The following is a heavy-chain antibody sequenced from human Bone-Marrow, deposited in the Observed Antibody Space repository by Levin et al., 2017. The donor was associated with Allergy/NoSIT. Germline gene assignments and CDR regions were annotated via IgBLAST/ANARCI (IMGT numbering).Heavy chain of an antibody. CDR1: GGSIRGHY. J-gene: IGHJ5*02. V-gene: IGHV4-59*11. Sequence: PSETLSLTCTVSGGSIRGHYWGWIRQPPGKALEWIGYVFYGGNTNYNPSLKSRVTFSVDTPRNQFSLKLTSVTAADTAVYYCVRDNEYSGINNVAWFDPWGQGTLVTVSS. CDR2: VFYGGNT. CDR3: VRDNEYSGINNVAWFDP. D-gene: IGHD1-26*01.